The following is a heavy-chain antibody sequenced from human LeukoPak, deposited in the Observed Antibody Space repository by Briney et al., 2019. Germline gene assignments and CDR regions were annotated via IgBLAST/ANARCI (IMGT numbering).Heavy chain of an antibody. Sequence: PGGSLRLSCAASGFTFSSYAMSWVRQAPGKGLEWVSAIGGSGGSTYYADSVKGRFTISRDNSKNTLYLQMNSLRAEDTAVYYCAKGRDDSSGYYASASAPVGYWGQGTLVTVSS. CDR3: AKGRDDSSGYYASASAPVGY. V-gene: IGHV3-23*01. D-gene: IGHD3-22*01. J-gene: IGHJ4*02. CDR2: IGGSGGST. CDR1: GFTFSSYA.